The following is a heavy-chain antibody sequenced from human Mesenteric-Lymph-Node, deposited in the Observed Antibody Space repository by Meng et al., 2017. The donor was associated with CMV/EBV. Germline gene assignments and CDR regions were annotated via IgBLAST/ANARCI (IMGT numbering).Heavy chain of an antibody. CDR1: GFSLSNARMG. D-gene: IGHD3-3*02. CDR3: ARIERIFGVVIILYYYGMDV. V-gene: IGHV2-26*01. Sequence: SGPTLVKPTETLTLTCTVSGFSLSNARMGVSWIRQPPGKALEWLAHMFSNDEKSYSTSLKSRLTISKDTSKSQVVHTMTNMDPVDTATYYCARIERIFGVVIILYYYGMDVWGQGTTVTVSS. J-gene: IGHJ6*02. CDR2: MFSNDEK.